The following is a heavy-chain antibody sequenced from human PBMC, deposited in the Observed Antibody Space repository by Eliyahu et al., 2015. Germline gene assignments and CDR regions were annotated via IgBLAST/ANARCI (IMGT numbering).Heavy chain of an antibody. V-gene: IGHV1-2*02. CDR1: GXTFTGYY. CDR3: AAMLLLTPFDS. CDR2: INLNXGGT. Sequence: QVQLVQSGTEVKKPGASVRVSCKASGXTFTGYYIHWMRQAPGQGLEWMAWINLNXGGTNYAQRFQGRITVTRDTSISTAYMELSRLTFDDTAVYYCAAMLLLTPFDSWGQGTPVTVSS. J-gene: IGHJ4*02. D-gene: IGHD3-16*01.